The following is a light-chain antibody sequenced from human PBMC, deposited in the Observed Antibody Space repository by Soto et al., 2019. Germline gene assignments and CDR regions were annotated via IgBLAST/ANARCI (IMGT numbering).Light chain of an antibody. J-gene: IGKJ4*02. CDR1: QSVSSNS. CDR2: AAA. V-gene: IGKV3-20*01. Sequence: IVLTKYPETLSCSHMYGATRSCVATQSVSSNSLAWYQQKPGQAPRLLIYAAATRATGIPDRFSGSGSGTDFTLTISCLEPEDFVVYCCPQYASSRRRFGEGTKVEIK. CDR3: PQYASSRRR.